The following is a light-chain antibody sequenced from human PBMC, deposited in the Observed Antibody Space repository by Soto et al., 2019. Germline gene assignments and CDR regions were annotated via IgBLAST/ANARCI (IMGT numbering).Light chain of an antibody. CDR1: QSINSW. CDR3: QQYDTYSQLT. V-gene: IGKV1-5*03. Sequence: DIQMTQSPSTLSASVGDRVTITCRASQSINSWLAWYQQKPGKAPKLLIYKASSLKSGVPSRFSGSGSGTEFTLTISSLQPDDFATYYCQQYDTYSQLTFGGGTKVEIK. J-gene: IGKJ4*01. CDR2: KAS.